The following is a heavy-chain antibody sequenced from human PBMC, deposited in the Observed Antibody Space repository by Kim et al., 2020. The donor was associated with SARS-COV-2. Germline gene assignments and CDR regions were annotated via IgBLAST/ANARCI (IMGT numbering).Heavy chain of an antibody. CDR1: GFTFSTYA. CDR2: IGGDGEKT. Sequence: GGSLRLSCAAAGFTFSTYAMSWVRQAPGRGLEWVSIIGGDGEKTYYADSVKGRFTISRDNSRNTVSLQMTGLRVADTAVYYCVRGPFKRFGMDVYGPGTT. CDR3: VRGPFKRFGMDV. V-gene: IGHV3-23*01. J-gene: IGHJ6*01. D-gene: IGHD3-3*01.